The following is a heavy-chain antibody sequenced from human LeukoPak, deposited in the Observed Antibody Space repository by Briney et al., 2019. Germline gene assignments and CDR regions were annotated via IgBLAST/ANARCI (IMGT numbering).Heavy chain of an antibody. D-gene: IGHD3-10*01. Sequence: GGSLRLSCAASGFTFSNTWMSWVRQAPGKGLEWVGRIKSKTDGGTTDYAAPVKGRFTISRDDSKNTLYLQMNSLKTEDTAVYYCTTDGIRGFLSFDYWGQGTLVTVSS. V-gene: IGHV3-15*01. CDR1: GFTFSNTW. CDR3: TTDGIRGFLSFDY. J-gene: IGHJ4*02. CDR2: IKSKTDGGTT.